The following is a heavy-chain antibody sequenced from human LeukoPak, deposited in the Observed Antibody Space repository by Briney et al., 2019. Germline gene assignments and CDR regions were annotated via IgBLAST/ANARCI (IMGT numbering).Heavy chain of an antibody. CDR1: GFTFSSYS. Sequence: GGSLRLSCAASGFTFSSYSMNWVRQAPGKGLEWVSSISSSSSNIYYADSVKGRFTISRHNAKNSLYLQMSSLRAEDTALYYCARSRYGGQGPYYSDHWGQGTLVTVSS. J-gene: IGHJ4*02. V-gene: IGHV3-21*01. D-gene: IGHD1-26*01. CDR3: ARSRYGGQGPYYSDH. CDR2: ISSSSSNI.